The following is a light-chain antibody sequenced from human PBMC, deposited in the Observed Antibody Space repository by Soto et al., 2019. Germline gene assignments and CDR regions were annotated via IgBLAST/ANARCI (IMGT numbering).Light chain of an antibody. J-gene: IGKJ1*01. Sequence: DIQLTQSPPTLSASVGDRDTITCRASQSIRYYLAWYQQMPGKAPKLLIYGASSLQSGVPSRFSGSGSGTEFTLTISSLQPDDFATYFCQHHNSYSQTFGQGTKV. CDR3: QHHNSYSQT. V-gene: IGKV1-5*01. CDR1: QSIRYY. CDR2: GAS.